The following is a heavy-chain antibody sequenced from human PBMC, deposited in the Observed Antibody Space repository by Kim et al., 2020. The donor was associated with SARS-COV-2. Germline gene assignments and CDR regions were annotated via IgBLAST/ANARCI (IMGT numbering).Heavy chain of an antibody. V-gene: IGHV4-4*07. J-gene: IGHJ4*02. Sequence: YTSGRNNYTPSRRSRVTMSVDMSKNQFSLRLSSVTAADTAVYYCASALGHWGQGTLVTVSS. CDR3: ASALGH. CDR2: YTSGRN. D-gene: IGHD3-16*02.